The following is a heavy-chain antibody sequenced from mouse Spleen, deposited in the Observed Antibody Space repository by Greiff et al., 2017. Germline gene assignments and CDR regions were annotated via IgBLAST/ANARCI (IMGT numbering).Heavy chain of an antibody. V-gene: IGHV5-9*04. Sequence: EVKLVESGGGLVKLGGSLKLSCAASGFTFSSYAMSWVRQTPEKRLEWVATISSGGGNTYYPDSVKGRFTISRDNAKNTLYLQMSSLKSEDTAMYYCARHRHSSGPFDYWGQGTTLTVSS. CDR3: ARHRHSSGPFDY. J-gene: IGHJ2*01. D-gene: IGHD3-1*01. CDR1: GFTFSSYA. CDR2: ISSGGGNT.